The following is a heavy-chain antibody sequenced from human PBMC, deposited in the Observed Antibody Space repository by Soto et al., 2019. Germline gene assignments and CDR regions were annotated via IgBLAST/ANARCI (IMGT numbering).Heavy chain of an antibody. CDR3: ARYAYDFWSGYGYYGMDV. J-gene: IGHJ6*02. Sequence: QVQLQESGPGLVKPSQTLSLTCTVAGGSISSGDYYWSWIRQPPGKGLEWIGYIYYSGSTYYNPSLKSRVTISVDTSKHQFSLKLSSVTAADTAVYYCARYAYDFWSGYGYYGMDVWGQGTTVTVSS. D-gene: IGHD3-3*01. CDR1: GGSISSGDYY. CDR2: IYYSGST. V-gene: IGHV4-30-4*01.